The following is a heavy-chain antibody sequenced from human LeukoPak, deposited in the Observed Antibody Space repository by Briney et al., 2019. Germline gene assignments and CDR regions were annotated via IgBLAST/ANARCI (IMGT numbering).Heavy chain of an antibody. CDR1: GYTFTTDG. Sequence: ASVKVSCKASGYTFTTDGINWVRQAPGQGLEWMGWITTYNGNTNYAQNFQGRVTMTTDTSTSTAHMELRSLRSDDTAVYYCARDCSSTSCYSDYWGQGTLVTVSS. V-gene: IGHV1-18*01. J-gene: IGHJ4*02. D-gene: IGHD2-2*02. CDR2: ITTYNGNT. CDR3: ARDCSSTSCYSDY.